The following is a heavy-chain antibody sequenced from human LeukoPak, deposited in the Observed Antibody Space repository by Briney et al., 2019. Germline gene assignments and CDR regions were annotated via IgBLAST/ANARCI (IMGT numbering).Heavy chain of an antibody. CDR1: GGSVSSGSYY. D-gene: IGHD1-26*01. J-gene: IGHJ6*02. Sequence: SETLSLTCTVSGGSVSSGSYYWSWIRQPPGKGLEWIGYIYYSGSTNYNPSLKSRVTISVDTSKNLFSLKVSSVTAADTAVYYCARGRSNYYGMDVWGQGTTVTVSS. CDR2: IYYSGST. CDR3: ARGRSNYYGMDV. V-gene: IGHV4-61*01.